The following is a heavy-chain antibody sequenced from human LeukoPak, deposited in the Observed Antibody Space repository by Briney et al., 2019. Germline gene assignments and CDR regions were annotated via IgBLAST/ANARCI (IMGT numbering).Heavy chain of an antibody. CDR1: GFTFRNYA. Sequence: GGSLRLSCAASGFTFRNYAMHWVRQAPGKGLEWVATLTYDGSDKDYTDSVKGRFTISRDNSKNTLYLQMNSLRAEDTAVYYCARELEAWGQGTLVTVSS. V-gene: IGHV3-30-3*01. CDR2: LTYDGSDK. CDR3: ARELEA. D-gene: IGHD3-3*01. J-gene: IGHJ4*02.